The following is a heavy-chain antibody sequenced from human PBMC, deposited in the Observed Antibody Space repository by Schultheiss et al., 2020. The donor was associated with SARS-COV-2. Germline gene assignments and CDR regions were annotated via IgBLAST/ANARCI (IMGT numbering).Heavy chain of an antibody. CDR1: GFTFSSYA. J-gene: IGHJ4*02. D-gene: IGHD2-15*01. CDR3: ARDSGGDFDY. CDR2: IWYDGSNK. Sequence: GGSLRLSCAASGFTFSSYAMSWVRQAPGKGLEWVAVIWYDGSNKYYVDSVKGRFTISRDNSKNTLYLQMNSLRAEDTAVYYCARDSGGDFDYWGQGTLVTVSS. V-gene: IGHV3-33*08.